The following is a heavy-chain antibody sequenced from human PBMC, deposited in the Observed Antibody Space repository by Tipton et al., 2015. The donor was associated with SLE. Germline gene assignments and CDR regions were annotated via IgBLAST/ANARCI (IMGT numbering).Heavy chain of an antibody. J-gene: IGHJ4*02. CDR1: GFTFSSYA. V-gene: IGHV4-4*09. CDR2: IHSSGST. D-gene: IGHD1-14*01. Sequence: LRLSCAASGFTFSSYAMSWVRQAPGKGLEWIGSIHSSGSTSYCPSLKSRVTISADTSKNHFSLKLTSVTAADTAVYYCASATDDHKRDDHWGQGTLVTVSS. CDR3: ASATDDHKRDDH.